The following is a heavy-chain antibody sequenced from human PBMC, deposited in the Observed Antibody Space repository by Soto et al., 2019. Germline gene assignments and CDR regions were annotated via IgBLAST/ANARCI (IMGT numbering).Heavy chain of an antibody. D-gene: IGHD5-12*01. Sequence: QVQLVQSGAEVRPPASSVKVSCKTSGGTFSSYAISWVRQAPGQGLEWMVGIVPIVDTSSYAQKFQGRVTITADESRSTVYMELSSLRSDDTAVYYCVRVVAIPGYPDNWGQGTLVSVSS. CDR1: GGTFSSYA. J-gene: IGHJ4*02. CDR2: IVPIVDTS. CDR3: VRVVAIPGYPDN. V-gene: IGHV1-69*12.